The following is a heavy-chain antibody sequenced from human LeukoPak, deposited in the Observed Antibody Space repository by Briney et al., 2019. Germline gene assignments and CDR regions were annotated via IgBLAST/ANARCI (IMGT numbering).Heavy chain of an antibody. CDR2: IYYSGST. CDR3: ARKQRATHPFDY. D-gene: IGHD6-25*01. Sequence: PSETLSLTCTVSGGSISSYYWSWIRQPPGKGLEWIGYIYYSGSTNYNPSLKSRATISVDTSKNQFSLKLSSVTAADTAVYYCARKQRATHPFDYWGQGTLVTVSS. V-gene: IGHV4-59*01. J-gene: IGHJ4*02. CDR1: GGSISSYY.